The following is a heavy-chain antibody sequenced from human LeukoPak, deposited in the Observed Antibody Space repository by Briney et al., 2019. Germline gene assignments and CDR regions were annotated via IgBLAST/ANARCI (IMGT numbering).Heavy chain of an antibody. J-gene: IGHJ4*02. CDR1: GGSISSGGYS. Sequence: SQTLSLTCAVSGGSISSGGYSRSWIRQPPGKGLEWIGYIYHSGSTYYNPSLKSRVTISVDTSKNQFSLKLSSVTAADTAVYYCARGRLSSIAAAGTVGYYFDYWGQGTLVTVSS. CDR2: IYHSGST. D-gene: IGHD6-13*01. CDR3: ARGRLSSIAAAGTVGYYFDY. V-gene: IGHV4-30-2*01.